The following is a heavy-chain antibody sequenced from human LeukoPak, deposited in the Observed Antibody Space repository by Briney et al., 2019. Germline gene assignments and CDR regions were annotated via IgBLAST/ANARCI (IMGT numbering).Heavy chain of an antibody. D-gene: IGHD1-7*01. CDR3: ARGGLSRTLRSLDY. CDR2: IYPGDSDT. CDR1: GYSFTSYW. Sequence: GESLKISCKGSGYSFTSYWVAWVRQMPGKGLEWMGIIYPGDSDTRYSPSFQGQVTISADKAISTAYLQLSSLKASDTAMYYSARGGLSRTLRSLDYWGQGTLVTVSS. V-gene: IGHV5-51*01. J-gene: IGHJ4*02.